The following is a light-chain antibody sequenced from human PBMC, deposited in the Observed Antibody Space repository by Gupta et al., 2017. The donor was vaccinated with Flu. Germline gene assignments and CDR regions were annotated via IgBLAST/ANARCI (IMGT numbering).Light chain of an antibody. CDR2: RNT. CDR1: NSNVDNNY. CDR3: AAWDDSLSAVV. V-gene: IGLV1-47*01. Sequence: QSALIQPPSASGTPGQRVSISCSGSNSNVDNNYVSWYQQFPGAAPQLLIYRNTQRPSGVPDRFSGSKSGTSASLAISGLRSEDEADYHCAAWDDSLSAVVFGGGTKLTVL. J-gene: IGLJ2*01.